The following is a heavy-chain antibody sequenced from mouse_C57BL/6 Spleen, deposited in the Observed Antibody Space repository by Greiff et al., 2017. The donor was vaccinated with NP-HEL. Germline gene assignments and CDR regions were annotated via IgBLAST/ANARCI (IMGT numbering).Heavy chain of an antibody. CDR1: GFTFSDYY. Sequence: EVQLMESEGGLVQPGSSMKLSCTASGFTFSDYYMAWVRQVPEKGLEWVANINYDGSSTYYLDSLKSRFIISRDNAKNILYLQMSSLKSEDTATYYCARDYGNYDAMDYWGQGTSVTVSS. D-gene: IGHD2-1*01. CDR3: ARDYGNYDAMDY. J-gene: IGHJ4*01. CDR2: INYDGSST. V-gene: IGHV5-16*01.